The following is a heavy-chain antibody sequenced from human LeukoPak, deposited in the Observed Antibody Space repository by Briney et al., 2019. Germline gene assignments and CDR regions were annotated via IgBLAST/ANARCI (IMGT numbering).Heavy chain of an antibody. Sequence: SQTLSLTCTVSGDSISSGGYYWRWIRQEPGKGLEWIGYIYYSGSTYYNPSLKSRVTISVDTSKNQFSLKLSSVTAADTAVYYCARVSPQRSFDPWGQGTLVTVSS. CDR3: ARVSPQRSFDP. J-gene: IGHJ5*02. CDR1: GDSISSGGYY. CDR2: IYYSGST. V-gene: IGHV4-31*03.